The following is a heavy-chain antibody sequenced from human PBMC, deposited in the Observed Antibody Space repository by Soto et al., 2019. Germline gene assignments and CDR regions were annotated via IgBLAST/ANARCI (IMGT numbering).Heavy chain of an antibody. V-gene: IGHV4-59*08. J-gene: IGHJ6*02. CDR1: GGSISSYY. CDR3: ARHGQWLVTGYFYYGMDV. Sequence: QVQLQESGPGLVKPSETLSLTCTVSGGSISSYYWSWIRQPPGKGLEWIGYIYYSGSTNYNPSLKRRVPIAGDTSKNQFSLQLSSVTAADAAVYYCARHGQWLVTGYFYYGMDVWGQGTTVTVSS. D-gene: IGHD6-19*01. CDR2: IYYSGST.